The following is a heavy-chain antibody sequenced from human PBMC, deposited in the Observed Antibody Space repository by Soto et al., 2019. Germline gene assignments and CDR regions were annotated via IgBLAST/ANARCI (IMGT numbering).Heavy chain of an antibody. CDR1: GGTFRTDA. V-gene: IGHV1-69*01. Sequence: HVQLVQSGAVVKKSGSSVKVSCKTSGGTFRTDAISWVRQAPGHGLEWMGGISPIFDTPNYAQKFQGRVTITADESTSTAYMDLSRLRPEDTAVYYCAREMSTTLNYFVMDVWGQGTTVTVSS. CDR2: ISPIFDTP. D-gene: IGHD1-1*01. CDR3: AREMSTTLNYFVMDV. J-gene: IGHJ6*02.